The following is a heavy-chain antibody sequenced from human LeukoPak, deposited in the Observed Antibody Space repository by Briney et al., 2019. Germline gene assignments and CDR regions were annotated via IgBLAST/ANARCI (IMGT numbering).Heavy chain of an antibody. Sequence: SETLSLTCTVSGGSISSGDYYWSWIRQPPGKGLEWIGYIYYSGSTYYNPSLKSRVTISVDTSKNQFSLKLSSVTAADTAVYYCARALHDFWSGYPFDYWGQGTLVTVSS. CDR2: IYYSGST. J-gene: IGHJ4*02. D-gene: IGHD3-3*01. CDR3: ARALHDFWSGYPFDY. CDR1: GGSISSGDYY. V-gene: IGHV4-30-4*08.